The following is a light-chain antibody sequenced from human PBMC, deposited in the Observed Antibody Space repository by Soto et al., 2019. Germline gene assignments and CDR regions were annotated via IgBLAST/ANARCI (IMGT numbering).Light chain of an antibody. CDR1: QSVSSNY. V-gene: IGKV3-20*01. Sequence: ESVLTQSPGTLSLSPGERATLSCRASQSVSSNYLAWYQQKPGQAPRLLIYGASTRATGIPARFSGSGSGTEFTLTISSLQPEDFAVYYCQQYGSSPPMTFGQGTKVDIK. J-gene: IGKJ1*01. CDR2: GAS. CDR3: QQYGSSPPMT.